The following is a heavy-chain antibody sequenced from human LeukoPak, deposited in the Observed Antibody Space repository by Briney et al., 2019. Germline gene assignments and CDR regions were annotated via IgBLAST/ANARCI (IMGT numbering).Heavy chain of an antibody. V-gene: IGHV3-33*01. Sequence: GGSLRLSCAASGFTFSTYGMHWVRQAPGKGLEWVAFIWYDGSNKYYADSVKGRFTISRDNSKNTLFLQMNSLRAEDTAVYYCAREVTNDAFDIWGQGAKVTVSS. CDR3: AREVTNDAFDI. CDR1: GFTFSTYG. D-gene: IGHD4-17*01. J-gene: IGHJ3*02. CDR2: IWYDGSNK.